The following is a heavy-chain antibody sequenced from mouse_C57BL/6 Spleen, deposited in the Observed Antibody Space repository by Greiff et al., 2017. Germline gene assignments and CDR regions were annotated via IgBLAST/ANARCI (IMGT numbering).Heavy chain of an antibody. CDR3: ARRDYDAMDY. Sequence: DVMLVESEGGLVQPGSSMKLSCTASGFTFSDYYMAWVRQVPEKGLEWVANINYDGSSTYYLDSLKSRFIISRDNAKNILYLQMSSLKSEDTATYYCARRDYDAMDYWGQGTSVTVSS. CDR2: INYDGSST. J-gene: IGHJ4*01. CDR1: GFTFSDYY. V-gene: IGHV5-16*02.